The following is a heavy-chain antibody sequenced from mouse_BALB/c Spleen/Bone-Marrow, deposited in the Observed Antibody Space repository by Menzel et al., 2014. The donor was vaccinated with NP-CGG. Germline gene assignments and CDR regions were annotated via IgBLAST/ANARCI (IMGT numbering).Heavy chain of an antibody. V-gene: IGHV1S22*01. CDR1: GYTFTSYW. D-gene: IGHD2-14*01. J-gene: IGHJ4*01. CDR3: TREVRRYAMDY. Sequence: GSELVRPGASVKLSCKASGYTFTSYWMHWVKQRPGQGLEWIGNIYPGSGSTNYDEKFKSKATLTVDTSSSTAYMQLSSLTSEDSAVYYCTREVRRYAMDYWGQGTSVTVSS. CDR2: IYPGSGST.